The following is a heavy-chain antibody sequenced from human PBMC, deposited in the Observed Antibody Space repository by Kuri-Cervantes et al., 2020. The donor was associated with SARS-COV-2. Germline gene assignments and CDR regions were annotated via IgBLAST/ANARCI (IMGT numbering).Heavy chain of an antibody. V-gene: IGHV1-69*13. J-gene: IGHJ6*02. CDR1: GYTFTSYG. CDR2: IIPIFGTA. CDR3: ARFDCSSTSCYNHYYYGMDV. Sequence: SVKVSCKASGYTFTSYGISWVRQAPGQGREWMGGIIPIFGTANYAQKFQGRVTITADESTSTAYMELSSLRSDDTAVYYCARFDCSSTSCYNHYYYGMDVWGQGTTVTVSS. D-gene: IGHD2-2*02.